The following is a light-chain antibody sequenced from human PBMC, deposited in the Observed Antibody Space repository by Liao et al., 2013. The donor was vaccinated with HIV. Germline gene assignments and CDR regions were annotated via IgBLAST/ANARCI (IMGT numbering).Light chain of an antibody. CDR3: QSLDNSGAVV. CDR2: QNT. CDR1: ELGEKY. J-gene: IGLJ2*01. Sequence: ELTQPPSVSVSPGQTASITCSGIELGEKYASWYQQRPGQSPVLVIYQNTRRPSGIPERFSASTSGNTATLTISGVQAGDEADYFVQSLDNSGAVVFGGGTKLTV. V-gene: IGLV3-1*01.